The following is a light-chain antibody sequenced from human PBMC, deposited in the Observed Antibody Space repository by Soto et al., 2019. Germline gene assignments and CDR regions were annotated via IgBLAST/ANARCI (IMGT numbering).Light chain of an antibody. J-gene: IGKJ4*01. CDR1: QSISSY. CDR2: AAS. CDR3: QQIYSTPLT. Sequence: DIQMTQSPSSLSASVGDRVTITCRASQSISSYLNWYQQKPGKAPKLLIYAASSLQSGVPSRFSGSGSGTDFPLTISSLQPEEFATYYCQQIYSTPLTVGGGTKVEIK. V-gene: IGKV1-39*01.